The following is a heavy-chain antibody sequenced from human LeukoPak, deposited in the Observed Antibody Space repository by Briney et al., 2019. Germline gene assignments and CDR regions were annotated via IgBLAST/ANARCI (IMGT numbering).Heavy chain of an antibody. D-gene: IGHD4-17*01. CDR2: ISGSGSGT. CDR1: GFTFTSYA. Sequence: GGSLRLSCAASGFTFTSYAMSWVRQAPGKGLEWVSAISGSGSGTYYADSVKGRFTISRDNSKNTLYLQMNSLRAEDTAVYYCAKEIYYADSLFSQHWGQGTLVTVSS. J-gene: IGHJ1*01. CDR3: AKEIYYADSLFSQH. V-gene: IGHV3-23*01.